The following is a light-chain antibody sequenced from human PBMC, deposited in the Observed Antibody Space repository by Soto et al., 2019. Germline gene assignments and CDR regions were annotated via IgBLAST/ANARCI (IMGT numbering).Light chain of an antibody. CDR3: SSYATGTTHVV. CDR1: SSDVGGYDY. J-gene: IGLJ2*01. Sequence: QSALTQPASVSASPGQSITISCSGTSSDVGGYDYVSWYQHHPGKAPKLMIYDVSDRPSGVSNRFSGSKSGNTASLTISGLQAADEADDYCSSYATGTTHVVFGGGTKVTVL. CDR2: DVS. V-gene: IGLV2-14*03.